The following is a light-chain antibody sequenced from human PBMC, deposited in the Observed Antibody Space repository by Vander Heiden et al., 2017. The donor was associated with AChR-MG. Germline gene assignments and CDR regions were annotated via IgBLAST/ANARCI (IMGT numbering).Light chain of an antibody. J-gene: IGKJ2*01. CDR3: QQYYSTPYT. CDR1: QSVLYSSNNKNY. Sequence: DIVMTQSPDSLAVSLGERATINCRSRQSVLYSSNNKNYLDWYQQKVGQPPELIIYWASTRQSGVPDRFSGSGAGTDFTLTISSLQAEDVAVYYCQQYYSTPYTFGQGTKLEIK. CDR2: WAS. V-gene: IGKV4-1*01.